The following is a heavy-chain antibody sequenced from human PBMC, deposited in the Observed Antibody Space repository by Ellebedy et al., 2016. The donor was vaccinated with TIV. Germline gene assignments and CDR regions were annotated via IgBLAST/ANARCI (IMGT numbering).Heavy chain of an antibody. V-gene: IGHV4-34*01. Sequence: SETLSLTXAVYGGSFSGYYWSWIRQPPGKGLEWIGEINHSGSTNYNPSLKSRVTISVDTSKNQFSLKLSSVTAADTAVYYCARFDVVVPAARRAFDYWGQGTLVTVSS. CDR1: GGSFSGYY. CDR3: ARFDVVVPAARRAFDY. J-gene: IGHJ4*02. CDR2: INHSGST. D-gene: IGHD2-2*01.